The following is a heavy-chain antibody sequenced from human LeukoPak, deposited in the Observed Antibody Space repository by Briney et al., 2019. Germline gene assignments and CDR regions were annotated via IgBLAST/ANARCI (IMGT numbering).Heavy chain of an antibody. J-gene: IGHJ3*02. D-gene: IGHD3-22*01. CDR2: TNPSGGST. V-gene: IGHV1-46*01. CDR3: HVVVITDAFDI. Sequence: ASVKVSCKASGYTFTSYYMHWVRQAPGQGLEWMGITNPSGGSTSYAQKFQGRVTMTRDTSTGTVYMELSSLRSEDTAVYYCHVVVITDAFDIWGQGTMVTVSS. CDR1: GYTFTSYY.